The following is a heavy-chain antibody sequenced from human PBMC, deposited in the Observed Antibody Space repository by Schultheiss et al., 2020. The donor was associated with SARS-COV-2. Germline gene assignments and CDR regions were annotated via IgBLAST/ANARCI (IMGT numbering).Heavy chain of an antibody. D-gene: IGHD6-19*01. Sequence: SETLSLTCTVSGGSISSSSYYWGWVRQAPGEGLEWIGSVSNSGATYHNPSLKSRVTISTDTSKNQFSLKVSSLTAADTAVYYCARHLGQWLDYFDYWGQGTLVTVSS. J-gene: IGHJ4*02. CDR2: VSNSGAT. V-gene: IGHV4-39*01. CDR1: GGSISSSSYY. CDR3: ARHLGQWLDYFDY.